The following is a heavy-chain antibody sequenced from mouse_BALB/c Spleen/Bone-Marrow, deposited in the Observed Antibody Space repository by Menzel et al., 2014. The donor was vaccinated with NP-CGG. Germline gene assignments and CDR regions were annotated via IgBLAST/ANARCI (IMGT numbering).Heavy chain of an antibody. J-gene: IGHJ2*01. Sequence: VQLVESGAELVRPGSSVKISCKASGYAFSVYWMNWVKQRPGQGLEWIGQIYPGDGDTNYNGKFKGRATLTADKSSNTAYMQLSSLTSEDSAVCFCARGGISADYWGQGTTLTVSS. CDR3: ARGGISADY. CDR1: GYAFSVYW. V-gene: IGHV1-80*01. CDR2: IYPGDGDT.